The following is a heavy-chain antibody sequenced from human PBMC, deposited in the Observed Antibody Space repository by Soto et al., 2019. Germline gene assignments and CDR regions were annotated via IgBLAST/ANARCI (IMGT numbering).Heavy chain of an antibody. D-gene: IGHD2-21*02. CDR2: IPQEGGDG. CDR3: ARDQLILPAHDFFYGSDG. J-gene: IGHJ6*02. CDR1: GFTFSMYS. Sequence: DVQLVESGGAVVQPGESLRLSCEVSGFTFSMYSMTWVRQAPGKGLEWVAKIPQEGGDGHYADSVKGRFTISRDNAKNSVCMQMNNLRAADTAVYYCARDQLILPAHDFFYGSDGWGQGATVTVS. V-gene: IGHV3-7*03.